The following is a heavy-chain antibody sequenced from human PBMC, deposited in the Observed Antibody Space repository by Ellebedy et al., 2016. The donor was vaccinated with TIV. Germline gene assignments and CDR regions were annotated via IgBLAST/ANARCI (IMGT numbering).Heavy chain of an antibody. CDR3: VGSGGWLLRH. CDR1: GVTFSTYW. J-gene: IGHJ4*02. CDR2: INQDGSEE. V-gene: IGHV3-7*01. Sequence: GESLKISCAASGVTFSTYWMTWVRQAPGKGLEWVANINQDGSEENYVDSVRGRFTISRDNTKNSLCLQMNSLRAEDTAVYYCVGSGGWLLRHWGQGALVTVSS. D-gene: IGHD3-9*01.